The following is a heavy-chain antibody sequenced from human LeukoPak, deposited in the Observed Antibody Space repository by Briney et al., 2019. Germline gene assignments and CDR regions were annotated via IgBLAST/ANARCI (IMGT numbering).Heavy chain of an antibody. V-gene: IGHV3-30-3*01. CDR2: ISYDGSNK. CDR3: ARDLSPYSYAPYYFDY. Sequence: QTGGSLRLSCAASGFTFSSYAMHWVRQAPGKGLEWVAVISYDGSNKYYADSVKGRFTISRDNSKNTLYLQMNSLRAEDTAVYYCARDLSPYSYAPYYFDYWGQGTLVTVSS. CDR1: GFTFSSYA. J-gene: IGHJ4*02. D-gene: IGHD5-18*01.